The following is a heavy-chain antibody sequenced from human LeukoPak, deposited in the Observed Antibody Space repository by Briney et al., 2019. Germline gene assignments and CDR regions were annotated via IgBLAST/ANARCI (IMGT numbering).Heavy chain of an antibody. D-gene: IGHD6-19*01. V-gene: IGHV3-11*01. CDR2: ISSSGSTI. CDR1: GFTFSDYY. J-gene: IGHJ4*02. Sequence: KAGGSLRLSCAASGFTFSDYYMSWIRQAPGKGLEWVSYISSSGSTIYYADSVKGRFTISRDNAKNSLYLQMNSLRAEDTAVYYCAKNDGLAYSRVAGTADYWGQGTLVTVSS. CDR3: AKNDGLAYSRVAGTADY.